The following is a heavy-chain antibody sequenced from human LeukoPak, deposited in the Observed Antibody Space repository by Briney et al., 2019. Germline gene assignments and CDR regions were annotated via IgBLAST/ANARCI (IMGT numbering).Heavy chain of an antibody. Sequence: GGSLRPSCVASGFTFGTHWMHWVRQAPGKGLVWVSRINGDGSSTSYADSVKGRFTISRDNAKNTMYLQMNSLRAEDTAVYYCARGGVAAGGDYWGQGSLVTVSS. D-gene: IGHD6-13*01. CDR3: ARGGVAAGGDY. CDR1: GFTFGTHW. V-gene: IGHV3-74*01. J-gene: IGHJ4*02. CDR2: INGDGSST.